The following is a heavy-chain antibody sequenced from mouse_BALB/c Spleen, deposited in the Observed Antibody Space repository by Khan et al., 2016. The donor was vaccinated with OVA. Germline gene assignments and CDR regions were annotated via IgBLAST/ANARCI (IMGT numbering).Heavy chain of an antibody. V-gene: IGHV1-77*01. CDR2: ISPGSGDT. CDR3: ARRNYFGYTFAY. D-gene: IGHD1-2*01. CDR1: GYTFTDFY. J-gene: IGHJ3*01. Sequence: QVQLQQSGTELARPGASVNLSCKASGYTFTDFYINWVKQRSGQGLEWIGEISPGSGDTYYNETFKGKATLTADKSSSTAYMQISSLTSEASAVYFCARRNYFGYTFAYWGQGTLVTVSA.